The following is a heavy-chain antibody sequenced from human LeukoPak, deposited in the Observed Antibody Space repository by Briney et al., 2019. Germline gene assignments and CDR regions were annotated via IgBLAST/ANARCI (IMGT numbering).Heavy chain of an antibody. D-gene: IGHD3-10*01. CDR2: IIPIFGTP. Sequence: SVKVSCKASGGTFSSYGISWVRQAPGQGLEWMGGIIPIFGTPNYAQKFQGRVTITADESTSTAYMELSSLRSEDTAVYYCARGSGTITMVRGVFYGMDVWGQGTTLTVSS. J-gene: IGHJ6*02. CDR1: GGTFSSYG. V-gene: IGHV1-69*13. CDR3: ARGSGTITMVRGVFYGMDV.